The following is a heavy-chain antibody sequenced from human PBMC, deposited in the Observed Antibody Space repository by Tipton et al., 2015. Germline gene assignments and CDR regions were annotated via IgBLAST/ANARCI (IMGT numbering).Heavy chain of an antibody. Sequence: SLRLSCAASGFTFSSYAMSWVRQAPGKGLEWVSAISGSGITTYYADSLKGRFTISRDNSKNTLYLQMNSLRADDTAVYYCASGLFAEYWGQGALVTVSS. D-gene: IGHD3-22*01. J-gene: IGHJ4*02. CDR2: ISGSGITT. CDR3: ASGLFAEY. CDR1: GFTFSSYA. V-gene: IGHV3-23*01.